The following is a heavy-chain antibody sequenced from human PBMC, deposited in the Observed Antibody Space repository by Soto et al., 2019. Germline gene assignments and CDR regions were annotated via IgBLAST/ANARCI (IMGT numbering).Heavy chain of an antibody. D-gene: IGHD6-13*01. V-gene: IGHV1-69*01. Sequence: QVQLVQSGAEVKKPGSSVKVSCKASGGTFSSYAISWVRQAPGQGLEWMGGIIPIFGTANYAQKFQGRVTITAEESTRTGYMELSSLRSEDTAVYYCARDFPNLYSSSWQYYYYGMDVWGQGTTVTVSS. CDR3: ARDFPNLYSSSWQYYYYGMDV. J-gene: IGHJ6*02. CDR1: GGTFSSYA. CDR2: IIPIFGTA.